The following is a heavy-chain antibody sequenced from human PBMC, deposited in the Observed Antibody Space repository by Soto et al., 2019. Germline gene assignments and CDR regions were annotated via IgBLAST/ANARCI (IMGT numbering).Heavy chain of an antibody. J-gene: IGHJ4*02. Sequence: SETLSLTCTVSSDSIRSASYHWTWIRQHPGKGLEWIGYIYYSGSTYYNPSLKSRVTISVDTSKNQFSLKLTSVTAADTAVYYCARALKISLGQIDYWGQGSPVTVSS. V-gene: IGHV4-31*03. CDR2: IYYSGST. D-gene: IGHD3-3*01. CDR3: ARALKISLGQIDY. CDR1: SDSIRSASYH.